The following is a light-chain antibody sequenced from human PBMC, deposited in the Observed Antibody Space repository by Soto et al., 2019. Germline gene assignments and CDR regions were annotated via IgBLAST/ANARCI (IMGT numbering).Light chain of an antibody. CDR1: SSDIGGYNY. J-gene: IGLJ2*01. V-gene: IGLV2-14*01. CDR2: DVT. CDR3: SSYTSGRTVVV. Sequence: QSVLTQPASVSGSPGQSLTISCTGTSSDIGGYNYVSWYQQHPGKAPRLMIYDVTIRPSGISDRFSGSKSGNTASLTISGLQAEDEADYYCSSYTSGRTVVVFGGGTKLTVL.